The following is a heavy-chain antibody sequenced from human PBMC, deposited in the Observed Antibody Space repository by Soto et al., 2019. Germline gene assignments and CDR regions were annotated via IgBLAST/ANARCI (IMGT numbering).Heavy chain of an antibody. V-gene: IGHV2-5*01. D-gene: IGHD6-19*01. Sequence: QITLKESGPTLLKPTQTLTLTCTFSGFSLSSSAVGVNWIRQPPGKALEWLALIYWNDDKHYSPSLRSRLTITKDTSKNQVVLTLTNMDPVDTATYYCAHGSGWLSDYWGQGILVTVSS. CDR3: AHGSGWLSDY. J-gene: IGHJ4*02. CDR2: IYWNDDK. CDR1: GFSLSSSAVG.